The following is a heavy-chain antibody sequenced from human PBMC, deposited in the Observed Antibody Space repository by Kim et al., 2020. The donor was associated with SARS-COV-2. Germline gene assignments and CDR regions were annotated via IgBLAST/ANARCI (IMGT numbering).Heavy chain of an antibody. CDR3: ARGTIRPDFLFDP. CDR2: INHSGST. Sequence: SETLSLTCAVYGGSFSGYYWSWIRQPPGKGLEWIGEINHSGSTNYNPSLKSRVTISVDTSKNQFSLKLSSVTAADTAVYYCARGTIRPDFLFDPWGQGTLVTVSS. V-gene: IGHV4-34*01. CDR1: GGSFSGYY. J-gene: IGHJ5*02.